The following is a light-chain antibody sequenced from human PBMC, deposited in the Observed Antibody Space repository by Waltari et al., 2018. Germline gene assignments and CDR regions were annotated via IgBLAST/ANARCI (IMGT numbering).Light chain of an antibody. CDR1: SSDVRGYDY. Sequence: QSALTQPPSVSGSPGQSVTISCTGTSSDVRGYDYVSWYQQHPGKAPKLMIFEVSKRPSGVPDRFSGSKSGNTASLTVSGLQSEDEADYYCSSYAGSNNLVFGGGTKLTVL. V-gene: IGLV2-8*01. CDR2: EVS. CDR3: SSYAGSNNLV. J-gene: IGLJ3*02.